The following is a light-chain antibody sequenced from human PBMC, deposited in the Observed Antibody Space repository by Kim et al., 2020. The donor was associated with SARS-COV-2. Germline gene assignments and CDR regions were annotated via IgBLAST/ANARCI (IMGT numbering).Light chain of an antibody. CDR2: QDS. J-gene: IGLJ3*02. Sequence: SVSPGQTASITCSGDKLGDKYACWYQQKPGQSPVLVIYQDSKRPSGIPERFSGSNSGNTATLTISGTQAMDEADYYCQAWDSSTGVFGGWTQLTVL. V-gene: IGLV3-1*01. CDR3: QAWDSSTGV. CDR1: KLGDKY.